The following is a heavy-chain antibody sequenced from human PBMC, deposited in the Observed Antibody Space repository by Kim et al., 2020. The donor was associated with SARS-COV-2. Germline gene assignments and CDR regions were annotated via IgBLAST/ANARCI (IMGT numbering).Heavy chain of an antibody. D-gene: IGHD2-2*01. Sequence: SQTLSLTCAISGDSVSSNSAAWNWIRQSPSRGLEWLGRTYYRSKWYNDYAVSVKSRITINPDTSKNQFSLQLNSVTPEDTAVYYCARVVVPAAMFPYYYYGMDAWGQGTTVTVSS. CDR3: ARVVVPAAMFPYYYYGMDA. J-gene: IGHJ6*02. CDR2: TYYRSKWYN. V-gene: IGHV6-1*01. CDR1: GDSVSSNSAA.